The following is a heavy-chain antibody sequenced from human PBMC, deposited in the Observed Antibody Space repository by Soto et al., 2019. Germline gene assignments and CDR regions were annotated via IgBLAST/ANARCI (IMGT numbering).Heavy chain of an antibody. V-gene: IGHV2-5*01. Sequence: GVGWIRQPPGKALECLALIYWNDDKRYSPSLKSRLTITKDTSKNQVVLTMTNMDPVDTATYYCAHTFFFHASGGNRYAVPVSAFLRNRSSDL. CDR1: G. CDR3: AHTFFFHASGGNRYAVPVSAFLRNRSSDL. CDR2: IYWNDDK. J-gene: IGHJ2*01. D-gene: IGHD2-15*01.